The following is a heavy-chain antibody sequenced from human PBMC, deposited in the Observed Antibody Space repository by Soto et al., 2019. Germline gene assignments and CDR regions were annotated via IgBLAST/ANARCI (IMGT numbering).Heavy chain of an antibody. Sequence: GGSLSLSCAASGFTFSSYAMSWVRQAPGKGLEWVSAISGSGGSTYYADSVKGRFTISRDNSKNTLYLQMNSLRAEDTAVYYCAKDVPSGGAAAADYWGQGTLVTVSS. J-gene: IGHJ4*02. V-gene: IGHV3-23*01. CDR1: GFTFSSYA. CDR3: AKDVPSGGAAAADY. CDR2: ISGSGGST. D-gene: IGHD6-13*01.